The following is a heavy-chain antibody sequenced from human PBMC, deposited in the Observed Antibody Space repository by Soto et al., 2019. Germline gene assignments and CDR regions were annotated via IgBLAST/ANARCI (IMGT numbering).Heavy chain of an antibody. D-gene: IGHD3-10*01. J-gene: IGHJ4*02. CDR3: ARLALRMATIRLNFDY. CDR1: GDSISSESYY. CDR2: PYHNGNT. Sequence: TSETLSLTCTVSGDSISSESYYWGWIRQPPGKGLEWIGNPYHNGNTYYNPSLKSRVSISADTSKNQLSLEVTSVTAADTAVYYCARLALRMATIRLNFDYWGQGTQVTV. V-gene: IGHV4-39*01.